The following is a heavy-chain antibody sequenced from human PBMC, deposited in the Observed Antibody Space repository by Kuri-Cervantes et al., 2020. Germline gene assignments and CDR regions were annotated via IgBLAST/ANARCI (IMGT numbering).Heavy chain of an antibody. CDR3: ARDKGNRYYYDSSGYTYYFDY. J-gene: IGHJ4*02. CDR2: ISYDGSNK. V-gene: IGHV3-30-3*01. CDR1: GFTVSSNY. Sequence: GGSLRLSCAASGFTVSSNYMSWVRQAPGKGLEWVAVISYDGSNKYYADSVKGRFTISRDNSKNTLYLQMNSLRAEDTAVYYCARDKGNRYYYDSSGYTYYFDYWGQGTLVTVSS. D-gene: IGHD3-22*01.